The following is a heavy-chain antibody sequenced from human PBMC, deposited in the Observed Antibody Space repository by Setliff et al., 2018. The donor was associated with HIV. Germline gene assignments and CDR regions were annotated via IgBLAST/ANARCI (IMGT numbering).Heavy chain of an antibody. CDR2: ISGSGGST. D-gene: IGHD2-2*02. J-gene: IGHJ4*02. Sequence: GGSLRLSCAASGFTFSNYAMTWVRQAAGKGLEWVSAISGSGGSTYYADSVKGRFTISRDNAKNSLYLQMNSLRAEDTAVYYCAKASVTSIQYFDYWGQGTLVTVSS. CDR1: GFTFSNYA. V-gene: IGHV3-23*01. CDR3: AKASVTSIQYFDY.